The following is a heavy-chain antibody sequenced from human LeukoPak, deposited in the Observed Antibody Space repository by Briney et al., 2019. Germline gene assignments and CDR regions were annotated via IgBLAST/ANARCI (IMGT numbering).Heavy chain of an antibody. D-gene: IGHD6-6*01. CDR3: AKRIQYSSSSAYFDY. CDR1: GFTLNNYA. V-gene: IGHV3-23*01. CDR2: ISDSGGDT. Sequence: GGSLRLSCAVSGFTLNNYAMSWVRQAPGKGLEWASAISDSGGDTYYADSVKGRFTISRGNFKNTLYLQMNSLRAEDTATYYCAKRIQYSSSSAYFDYWGQGTLVTVSS. J-gene: IGHJ4*02.